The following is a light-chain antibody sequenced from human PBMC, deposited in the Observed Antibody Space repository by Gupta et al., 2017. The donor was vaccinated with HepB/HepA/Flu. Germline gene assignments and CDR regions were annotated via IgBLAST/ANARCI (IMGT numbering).Light chain of an antibody. Sequence: EIVLRQSPATLSLSPGERATLSRRASQSVSSYLAWYQQKPGQAPRLLIYDASNRATGIPARFSGSGSGTDFTLTISSLEPEDFAVYYCQQRSNWPPTFGQGTKLEIK. CDR1: QSVSSY. V-gene: IGKV3-11*01. CDR2: DAS. J-gene: IGKJ2*01. CDR3: QQRSNWPPT.